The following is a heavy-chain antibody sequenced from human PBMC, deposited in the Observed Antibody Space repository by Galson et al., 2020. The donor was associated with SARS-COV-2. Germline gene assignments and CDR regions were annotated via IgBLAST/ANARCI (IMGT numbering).Heavy chain of an antibody. Sequence: GGSLRLSCAGSGFTFSRYAMSWVRQAPGKGLEWVSSISASGAITYHADSVKGRFTISRDNSKNTLYLQMNSLRGEDTALYYCAKDQGNDYGDQFDYWGQGTLISVSS. CDR3: AKDQGNDYGDQFDY. D-gene: IGHD4-17*01. V-gene: IGHV3-23*01. CDR2: ISASGAIT. J-gene: IGHJ4*02. CDR1: GFTFSRYA.